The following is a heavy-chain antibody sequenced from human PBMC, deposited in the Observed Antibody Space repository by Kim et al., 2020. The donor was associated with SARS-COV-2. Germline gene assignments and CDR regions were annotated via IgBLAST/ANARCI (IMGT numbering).Heavy chain of an antibody. V-gene: IGHV3-21*01. J-gene: IGHJ4*02. CDR2: ISSSSSYI. D-gene: IGHD3-22*01. Sequence: GGSLRLSCAASGFTFSSYSMNWVRQAPGKGLEWVSSISSSSSYIYYADSVKGRFTISRDNAKNSLYLQMNSLRAEDTAVYYCARGSYDSSGYWNYWGQGTLVTVSS. CDR3: ARGSYDSSGYWNY. CDR1: GFTFSSYS.